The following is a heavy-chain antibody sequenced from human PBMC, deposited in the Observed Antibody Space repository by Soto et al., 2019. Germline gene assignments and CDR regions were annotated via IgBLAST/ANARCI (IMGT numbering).Heavy chain of an antibody. CDR2: IIPIFGTA. J-gene: IGHJ4*02. D-gene: IGHD3-9*01. CDR3: AAGILTGYYGRRDIGTFDY. Sequence: ASVKVSCKASGGTFSSYAISWVRQAPGQGLEWMGGIIPIFGTANYAQKFQGRVTITADESTSTAYMELSSLRSEDTAVYYCAAGILTGYYGRRDIGTFDYWGQGTLVTVSS. V-gene: IGHV1-69*13. CDR1: GGTFSSYA.